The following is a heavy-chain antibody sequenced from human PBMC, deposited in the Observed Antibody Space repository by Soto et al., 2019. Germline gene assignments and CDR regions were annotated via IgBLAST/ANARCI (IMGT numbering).Heavy chain of an antibody. CDR3: AKDVAYCGGDCYYDAFDI. CDR2: ISGSGGST. V-gene: IGHV3-23*01. Sequence: EVQLLESGGGLVQPGGSLRLSCAASGFTFSSYAMSWVRQAPGKGLEWVSAISGSGGSTYYADSVKGRFTISRDNSRNPLYLQMSSLRAEDTAVYYCAKDVAYCGGDCYYDAFDIWGQGTMVTVSS. CDR1: GFTFSSYA. D-gene: IGHD2-21*01. J-gene: IGHJ3*02.